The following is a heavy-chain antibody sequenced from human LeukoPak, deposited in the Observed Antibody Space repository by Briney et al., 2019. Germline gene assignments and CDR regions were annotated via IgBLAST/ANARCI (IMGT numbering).Heavy chain of an antibody. J-gene: IGHJ4*02. CDR2: ISDDGSNK. V-gene: IGHV3-30*18. CDR1: GFTFSSYG. D-gene: IGHD6-6*01. Sequence: GGSLRLSCAASGFTFSSYGMHWVRQAPGKGLEWVAVISDDGSNKYYADSVKGRFTISRDNSKNTLYLQMNSLRAEDTAVYYCAKENSRIAARPAVDYWGQGTLVTVSS. CDR3: AKENSRIAARPAVDY.